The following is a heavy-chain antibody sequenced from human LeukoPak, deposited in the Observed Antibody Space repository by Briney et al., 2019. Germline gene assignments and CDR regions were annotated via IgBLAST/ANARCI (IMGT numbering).Heavy chain of an antibody. D-gene: IGHD6-13*01. J-gene: IGHJ4*02. CDR2: ISGSGGST. Sequence: GGSLRLSCAASGFTFSSYAMSWVRQAPGKGLEWVPAISGSGGSTYYADSVKGRFTISRDNSKNTLYLQMNSLRAEDTAVYYCAKAYSSSWYGEGDYWGQGTLVTVSS. CDR1: GFTFSSYA. V-gene: IGHV3-23*01. CDR3: AKAYSSSWYGEGDY.